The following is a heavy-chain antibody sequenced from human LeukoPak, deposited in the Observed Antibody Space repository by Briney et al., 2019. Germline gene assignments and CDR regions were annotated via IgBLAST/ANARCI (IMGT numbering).Heavy chain of an antibody. CDR2: INPNSGGT. Sequence: GASVKVSCKASGYTFIGYYMHWVRQAPGQGLEWMGRINPNSGGTNYAQKFQGRVTMTRDTSISTAYMELSRLRSDDTAVYYCARQLDSSGYYWAFDYWGQGTLVTVSS. CDR1: GYTFIGYY. J-gene: IGHJ4*02. V-gene: IGHV1-2*06. D-gene: IGHD3-22*01. CDR3: ARQLDSSGYYWAFDY.